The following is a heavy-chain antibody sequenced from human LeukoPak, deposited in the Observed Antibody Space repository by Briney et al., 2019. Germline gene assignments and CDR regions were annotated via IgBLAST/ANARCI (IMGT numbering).Heavy chain of an antibody. J-gene: IGHJ4*02. CDR1: GGTFSSYT. D-gene: IGHD2-2*01. V-gene: IGHV1-69*04. CDR3: ARDGRYCSSTSCYQVY. Sequence: ASVKVSCKASGGTFSSYTISWVRQAPGQGLEWMGRIIPILGIANYAQKFQGRVTITADKSTSTAYMELSSLRSEDTAVYYCARDGRYCSSTSCYQVYWGRGTLVTVSS. CDR2: IIPILGIA.